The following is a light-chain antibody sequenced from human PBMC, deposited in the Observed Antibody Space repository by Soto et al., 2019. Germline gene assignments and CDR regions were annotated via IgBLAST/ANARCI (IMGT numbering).Light chain of an antibody. Sequence: DIVMTQSPLSLPVTPEEPASISCRSSQSLLHSNGYNYLDWYLQKPGQSPQLLIYLGSNRASGVPDMFSGSGSGTDFTLKISRVEAEDVGVYYCMQALQARLTFGGGTKVEIK. CDR1: QSLLHSNGYNY. CDR3: MQALQARLT. J-gene: IGKJ4*01. V-gene: IGKV2-28*01. CDR2: LGS.